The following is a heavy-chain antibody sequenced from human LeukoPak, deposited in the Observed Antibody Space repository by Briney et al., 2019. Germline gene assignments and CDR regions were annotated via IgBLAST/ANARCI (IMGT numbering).Heavy chain of an antibody. J-gene: IGHJ4*02. V-gene: IGHV3-74*01. D-gene: IGHD1-26*01. CDR3: ARESSVGAHKAFDY. Sequence: PGGSLRLSCAASGFTFSGYWMHWVRHAPGKGLVWVSRINSDGSSTSYADSVKGRFTISRDNAKNTLYLQMNSLRAEDTAVYYCARESSVGAHKAFDYWGQGTLVTVSS. CDR1: GFTFSGYW. CDR2: INSDGSST.